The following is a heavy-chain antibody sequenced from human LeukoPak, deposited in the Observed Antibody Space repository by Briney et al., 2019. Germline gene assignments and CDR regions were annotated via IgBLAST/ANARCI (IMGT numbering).Heavy chain of an antibody. CDR1: GGSISSYY. J-gene: IGHJ4*02. V-gene: IGHV4-59*01. CDR2: IYYSGST. CDR3: ARNIYSSSSSLDY. D-gene: IGHD6-6*01. Sequence: SETLSLTCTVSGGSISSYYWSWIRQPPGKGLEWIGYIYYSGSTNYNPSLKSRVTISVDTSKNQFSLKLSSVTAADTAVYYCARNIYSSSSSLDYWGQGTLVTVSS.